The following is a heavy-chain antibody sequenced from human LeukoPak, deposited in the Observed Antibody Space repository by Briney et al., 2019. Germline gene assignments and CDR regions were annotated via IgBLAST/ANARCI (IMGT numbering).Heavy chain of an antibody. D-gene: IGHD1-20*01. CDR1: GGSFSGYY. Sequence: PSETLSLTCAVYGGSFSGYYWSWIRQPPGKGLEWIGEINHSGSTNYNPSLKSRVTISVDTSKNQFSLKLSSVTAADTAVYYCASFQTLSRYNWNGSYMDVWGKGTTVTVSS. V-gene: IGHV4-34*01. CDR2: INHSGST. CDR3: ASFQTLSRYNWNGSYMDV. J-gene: IGHJ6*03.